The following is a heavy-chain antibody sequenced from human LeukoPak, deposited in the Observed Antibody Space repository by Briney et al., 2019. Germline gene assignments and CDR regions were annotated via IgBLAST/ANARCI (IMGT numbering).Heavy chain of an antibody. J-gene: IGHJ6*02. CDR3: ATLWYYGMDV. Sequence: GGSLRLSCAASRFSFSSYAMSWVRQAPGKGLEWVSGISGSGDNTYYVDSVKGRFTISRDNSKNTLYLQMNSLRAEDTAVYYCATLWYYGMDVWGQGTTVTVSS. V-gene: IGHV3-23*01. CDR2: ISGSGDNT. D-gene: IGHD3-10*01. CDR1: RFSFSSYA.